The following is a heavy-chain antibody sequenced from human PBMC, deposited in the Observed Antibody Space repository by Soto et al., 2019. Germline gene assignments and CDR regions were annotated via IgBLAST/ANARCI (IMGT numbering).Heavy chain of an antibody. CDR2: TYYRSKWYN. Sequence: SQTLSLPSVVSVDSVCSNKIAWNWLRPSPWRGLEWLGRTYYRSKWYNEYAVSVRSRITINLDTYKNQFSLQLNSVTPEDTAVYYSARGRWSTFDDWGQGAQVTVSS. J-gene: IGHJ4*02. D-gene: IGHD2-15*01. CDR3: ARGRWSTFDD. CDR1: VDSVCSNKIA. V-gene: IGHV6-1*01.